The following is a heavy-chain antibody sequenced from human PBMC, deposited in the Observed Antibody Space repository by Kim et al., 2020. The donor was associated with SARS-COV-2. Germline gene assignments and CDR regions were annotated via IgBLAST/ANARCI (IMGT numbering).Heavy chain of an antibody. D-gene: IGHD6-6*01. J-gene: IGHJ6*02. V-gene: IGHV3-33*01. CDR3: ARDVVPCCTPYGLDV. Sequence: GGSLRLSCAASGFSFSGYGMHWVRQAPGKGLEWVALLWYDGSNTNYADSVKGRFTISRDNSKNTLYLQMNSLRVEDTAVYYCARDVVPCCTPYGLDVWGQGTTVTVSS. CDR1: GFSFSGYG. CDR2: LWYDGSNT.